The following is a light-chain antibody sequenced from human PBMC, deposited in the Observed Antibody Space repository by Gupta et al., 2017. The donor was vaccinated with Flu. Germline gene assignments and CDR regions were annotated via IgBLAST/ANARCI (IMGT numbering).Light chain of an antibody. CDR2: SAS. J-gene: IGKJ5*01. Sequence: DLQMTQSPSSLSASVGDRVTITCRASQGIISWLAWYQQKPGKAPKLLIYSASSLQSGVPSRFSGSGSGTDFTLTISNVQPEDFATYFCQQSNSFPLTFGQGTRLEIK. CDR3: QQSNSFPLT. CDR1: QGIISW. V-gene: IGKV1D-12*01.